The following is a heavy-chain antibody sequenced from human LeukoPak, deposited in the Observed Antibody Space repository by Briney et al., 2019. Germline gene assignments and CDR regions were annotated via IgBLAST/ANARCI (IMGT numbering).Heavy chain of an antibody. CDR3: ASSFLRLTVGGFDI. CDR1: GFTFSSYW. J-gene: IGHJ3*02. Sequence: GGSLRLSCAASGFTFSSYWMSWVRQVPGKGLEWVARIKQDGSEKYYVDSVKGRFTISRDNAKNSLYLQVNSLRAEDTAVYYCASSFLRLTVGGFDIWGQGTMVTVSS. V-gene: IGHV3-7*01. D-gene: IGHD4-23*01. CDR2: IKQDGSEK.